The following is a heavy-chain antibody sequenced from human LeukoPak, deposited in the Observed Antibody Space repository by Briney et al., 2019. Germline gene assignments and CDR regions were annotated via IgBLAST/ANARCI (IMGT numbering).Heavy chain of an antibody. CDR3: ARGRIWTFYYFDY. Sequence: SETLSLTCAVYGESFSCYYWSWIRQPPGKGLEWIGEINHSGSTNYNPSLKSRVTISLDTSKNQFSLKLSSVTAADTAVYYCARGRIWTFYYFDYWGQGTLVTVSS. D-gene: IGHD3/OR15-3a*01. CDR2: INHSGST. CDR1: GESFSCYY. V-gene: IGHV4-34*01. J-gene: IGHJ4*02.